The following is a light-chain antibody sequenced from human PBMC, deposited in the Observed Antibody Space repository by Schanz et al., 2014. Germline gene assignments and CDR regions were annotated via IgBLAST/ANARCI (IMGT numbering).Light chain of an antibody. CDR1: SSDVGGYKY. Sequence: QSALTQPPSASGSPGQSITISCTGTSSDVGGYKYVSWYQQHPGKAPKLMIYDVSNRPSGVSNRFSGSKSGNTASLTISGLQAEDEATYFCCSYSRSHNFVLFGGGTKLTVL. CDR2: DVS. CDR3: CSYSRSHNFVL. V-gene: IGLV2-14*03. J-gene: IGLJ2*01.